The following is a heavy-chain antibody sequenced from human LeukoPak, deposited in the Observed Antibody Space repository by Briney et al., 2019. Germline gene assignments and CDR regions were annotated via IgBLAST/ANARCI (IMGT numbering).Heavy chain of an antibody. CDR2: IIPIFGTA. CDR3: ARVPQYYGGLYYMDV. V-gene: IGHV1-69*05. D-gene: IGHD4-23*01. J-gene: IGHJ6*03. CDR1: GGTFSSYA. Sequence: ASVKVSCKASGGTFSSYAISWVRQAPGQGLEWMGGIIPIFGTANYAQKFQGRVTITTDESTSTAYMVLSSLRSEDTAVYYCARVPQYYGGLYYMDVWGKGTTVTVSS.